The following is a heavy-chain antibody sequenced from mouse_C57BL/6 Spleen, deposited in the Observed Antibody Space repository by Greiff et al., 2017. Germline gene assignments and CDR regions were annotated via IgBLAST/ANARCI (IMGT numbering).Heavy chain of an antibody. CDR1: GYSITSGYY. CDR2: IRYDGSN. D-gene: IGHD3-2*02. J-gene: IGHJ4*01. V-gene: IGHV3-6*01. CDR3: ARVIDSSGYEIDYAMDY. Sequence: VQLKESGPGLVKPSQSLSLTCSVTGYSITSGYYWNWIRQFPGNKLEWMGYIRYDGSNNYNPSLKNRISITRDTSKNQFFLKLNSVTTEDTATYYWARVIDSSGYEIDYAMDYWGQGTSVTVSS.